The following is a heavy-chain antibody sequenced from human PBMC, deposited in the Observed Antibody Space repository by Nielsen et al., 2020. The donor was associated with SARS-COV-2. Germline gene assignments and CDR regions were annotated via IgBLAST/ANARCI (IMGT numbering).Heavy chain of an antibody. Sequence: ASVKVSCKASGYTFNKDFVHWVRQAPGQGLEWTGRINPSDGRTTSAEKFQGRVTMTRDTSSSTVYMELSSLRSDDTAVYYCARGGDTSLVPYFNGLDVWGQGTTVTVSS. CDR3: ARGGDTSLVPYFNGLDV. J-gene: IGHJ6*02. CDR1: GYTFNKDF. CDR2: INPSDGRT. V-gene: IGHV1-46*02. D-gene: IGHD5-18*01.